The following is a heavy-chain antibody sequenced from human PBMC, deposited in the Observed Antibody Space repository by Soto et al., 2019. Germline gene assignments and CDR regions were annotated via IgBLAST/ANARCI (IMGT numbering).Heavy chain of an antibody. J-gene: IGHJ4*02. Sequence: QVQLVESGGGVVQPGRSLRLSCAASGFSLNDYGMHWVRQPPGKGLEWVAVISYDGRNKYYTDSVRGRFTISRDISKGTLYLQMNSLRPDDTAVYYCAKSNRGAYDTRDFWGQGTLVTVSP. D-gene: IGHD3-22*01. CDR3: AKSNRGAYDTRDF. CDR2: ISYDGRNK. CDR1: GFSLNDYG. V-gene: IGHV3-30*18.